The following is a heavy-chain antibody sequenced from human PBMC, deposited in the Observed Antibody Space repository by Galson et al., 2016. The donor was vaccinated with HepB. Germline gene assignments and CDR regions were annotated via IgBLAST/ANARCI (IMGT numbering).Heavy chain of an antibody. V-gene: IGHV3-23*01. CDR3: VRRPGPLAY. CDR1: GFSFSTYA. Sequence: SLRLSCAASGFSFSTYAMSWVRQAPGKGLEWVAGINGRGDDTNYADSVKGRFTISRDNSKNTLFLQMNYLRGDDTALYYCVRRPGPLAYWGQGTLVTVSS. J-gene: IGHJ4*02. D-gene: IGHD3-10*01. CDR2: INGRGDDT.